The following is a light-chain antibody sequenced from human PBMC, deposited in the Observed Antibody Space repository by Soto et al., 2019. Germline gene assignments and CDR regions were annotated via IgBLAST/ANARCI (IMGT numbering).Light chain of an antibody. CDR1: QSVLYSSNNKNY. CDR3: QQYYSTPGWT. V-gene: IGKV4-1*01. Sequence: DIVMTQSPDSLAVSLGERATINCKSSQSVLYSSNNKNYLAWYQQKPGQPPKLLIYWASTRESGVPDRFSGSWSGTDFTLTISSLQAEDVAVYYCQQYYSTPGWTFGQGTKVEIK. CDR2: WAS. J-gene: IGKJ1*01.